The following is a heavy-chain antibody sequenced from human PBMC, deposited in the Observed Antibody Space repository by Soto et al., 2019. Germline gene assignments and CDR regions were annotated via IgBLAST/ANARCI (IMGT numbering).Heavy chain of an antibody. CDR2: INPILSVS. CDR1: GDTFSFYS. V-gene: IGHV1-69*02. D-gene: IGHD3-10*01. CDR3: ATNYGSGYRAFDY. Sequence: QVQLVQSGAEVQKPGSSVKVSCKASGDTFSFYSINWVRQAPGLGLEWMGRINPILSVSNYAQKFQGRVTSTADKSTSTAYMELSSLRSEDTAMYYCATNYGSGYRAFDYWGQGALVTVSS. J-gene: IGHJ4*02.